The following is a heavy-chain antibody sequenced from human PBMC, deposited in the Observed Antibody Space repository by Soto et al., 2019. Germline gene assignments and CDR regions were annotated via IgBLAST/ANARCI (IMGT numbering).Heavy chain of an antibody. CDR1: GYAFTTYG. CDR3: ARGRDGDY. D-gene: IGHD6-6*01. CDR2: ISAHNGNT. Sequence: QVHLVQSGAEVKKPGASVKVSCKGSGYAFTTYGMTWVRQAPGQGLEWMGWISAHNGNTNYAQKLQGIVTVTRDTSTSTACMELRGLRSDDTAVDDCARGRDGDYWGQGAVVTVSS. V-gene: IGHV1-18*01. J-gene: IGHJ4*02.